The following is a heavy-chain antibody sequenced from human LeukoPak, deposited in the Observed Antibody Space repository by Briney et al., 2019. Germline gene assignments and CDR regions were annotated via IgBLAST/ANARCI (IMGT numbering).Heavy chain of an antibody. V-gene: IGHV4-39*07. CDR2: IYYTGST. D-gene: IGHD6-13*01. Sequence: PSETLSLTCTVSGGSISSSDYYWGWIRQSPGKGLEWIGTIYYTGSTYYNPSLKSRVTISIDTSKSQFSLELRSVTAADTAVYYCARVQWGSSWYVDYWGQGALVTVSS. CDR3: ARVQWGSSWYVDY. J-gene: IGHJ4*02. CDR1: GGSISSSDYY.